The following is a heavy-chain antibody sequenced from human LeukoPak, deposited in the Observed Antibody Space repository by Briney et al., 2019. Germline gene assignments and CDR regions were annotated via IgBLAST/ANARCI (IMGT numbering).Heavy chain of an antibody. V-gene: IGHV3-7*03. J-gene: IGHJ4*02. D-gene: IGHD3-16*01. CDR3: ARDGFGTGSN. CDR1: GLTFSTYA. CDR2: IKQDGSEK. Sequence: GGSLRLSCAASGLTFSTYAMYWVRQAPGKGLEWVANIKQDGSEKNYVDSVKGRFIISRDNAKNSLYLQMNTLRADDTAVYYCARDGFGTGSNWGQGTLVTVSS.